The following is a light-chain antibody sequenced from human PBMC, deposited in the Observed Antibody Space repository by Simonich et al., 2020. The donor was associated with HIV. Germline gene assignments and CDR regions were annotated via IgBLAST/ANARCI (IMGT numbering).Light chain of an antibody. CDR1: RSNIGSNT. V-gene: IGLV1-44*01. CDR2: SNN. Sequence: QSVLTQPPSASGTPGQRVTISCSGSRSNIGSNTVNWYQQLPGTAPKLLIYSNNQRPSGVPDRFSGSKSGTSASLAITGLQAEDEADYYCQSYDSSLSVVFGGGTKLTVL. CDR3: QSYDSSLSVV. J-gene: IGLJ2*01.